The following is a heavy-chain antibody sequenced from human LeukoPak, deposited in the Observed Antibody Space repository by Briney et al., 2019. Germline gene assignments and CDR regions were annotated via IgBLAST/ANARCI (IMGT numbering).Heavy chain of an antibody. CDR1: GFTVSSNY. CDR2: IYSGGST. J-gene: IGHJ4*02. CDR3: ASTYYYDSSGSRLVDY. D-gene: IGHD3-22*01. Sequence: GSLRLSCAASGFTVSSNYMSWVRQAPGKGLEWVSVIYSGGSTYYADSVKGRLTISRDNSKNTLYLQMNSLRAEDTAVYYCASTYYYDSSGSRLVDYWGQGTLVTVSS. V-gene: IGHV3-53*01.